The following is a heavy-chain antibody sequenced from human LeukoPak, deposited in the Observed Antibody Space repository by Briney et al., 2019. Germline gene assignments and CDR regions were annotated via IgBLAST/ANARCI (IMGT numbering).Heavy chain of an antibody. J-gene: IGHJ6*03. CDR1: GFTFNTYW. Sequence: GGSLRLSCAASGFTFNTYWMTWVRQAPGKGLEWVANIKQDGSDKRYVDSVKGRFTTSRDNAKNSLYLQVNSLRAEDTAVYYCVRGMDVWGKGTTVTVSS. V-gene: IGHV3-7*01. CDR3: VRGMDV. CDR2: IKQDGSDK.